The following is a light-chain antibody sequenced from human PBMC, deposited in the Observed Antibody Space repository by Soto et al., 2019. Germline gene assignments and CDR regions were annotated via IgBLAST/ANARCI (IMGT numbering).Light chain of an antibody. CDR3: GTWDSSLSAGEVV. CDR2: DNN. Sequence: QSVLTQPPSVSAAPGQTVTISCSGSSSNIGNNYVSWYQQLPGTAPKLLIYDNNKRPSGIPDRFSGSKSGTSATLGITRLQTGDEADYYCGTWDSSLSAGEVVFGGGTKLTVL. CDR1: SSNIGNNY. V-gene: IGLV1-51*01. J-gene: IGLJ2*01.